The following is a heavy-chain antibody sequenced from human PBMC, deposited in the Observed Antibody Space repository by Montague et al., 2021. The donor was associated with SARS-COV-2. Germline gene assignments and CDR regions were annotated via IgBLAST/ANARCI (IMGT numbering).Heavy chain of an antibody. Sequence: TLSLTCTASGGSISSGGYYWSWIRQHPGKGLEWIGYIYYSGSTYYNPSLKSRVTISVDTSKNRFSLKLSSVTAADTAVYYCARVLGGYCSGGSCYRGWYFDLWGRGTLVTVSS. D-gene: IGHD2-15*01. CDR1: GGSISSGGYY. CDR3: ARVLGGYCSGGSCYRGWYFDL. CDR2: IYYSGST. V-gene: IGHV4-31*03. J-gene: IGHJ2*01.